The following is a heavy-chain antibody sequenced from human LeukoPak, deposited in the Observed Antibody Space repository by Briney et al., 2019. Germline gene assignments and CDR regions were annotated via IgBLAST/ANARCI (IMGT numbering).Heavy chain of an antibody. V-gene: IGHV1-2*02. Sequence: ASVKVSCKASGYTFTGYYMHWVRQAPGQGLEWMGWINPNSGGTNYAQKFQGRVTMTRDTSISTAYMELSRLRSDDTAVYYCARSRHSSWYGAFDIWGQGTMVTVSS. J-gene: IGHJ3*02. D-gene: IGHD6-13*01. CDR3: ARSRHSSWYGAFDI. CDR2: INPNSGGT. CDR1: GYTFTGYY.